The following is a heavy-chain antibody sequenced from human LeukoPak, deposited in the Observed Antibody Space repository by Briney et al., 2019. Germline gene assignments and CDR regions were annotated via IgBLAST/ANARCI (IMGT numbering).Heavy chain of an antibody. CDR3: ARHPFSYPFDY. J-gene: IGHJ4*02. Sequence: SETLSLTCSVSGGSVSSYYWSWIRQPPGKGLEWIGYIFETGDTNSNPSLKSRVTMSLDTSKNQFSLRLSSVTAADTAVYYCARHPFSYPFDYWGQGTLVTVSS. CDR1: GGSVSSYY. CDR2: IFETGDT. V-gene: IGHV4-59*08.